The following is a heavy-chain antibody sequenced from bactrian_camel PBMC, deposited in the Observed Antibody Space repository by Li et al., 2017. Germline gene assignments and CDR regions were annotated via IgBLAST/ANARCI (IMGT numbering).Heavy chain of an antibody. CDR1: GYTLKEAN. CDR2: VTLFGVI. J-gene: IGHJ4*01. CDR3: AADLRSPYGTFDERDY. D-gene: IGHD5*01. Sequence: HVQLVESGGGSVQAGGSLRLSCLMSGYTLKEANIDWYRQAPGNECEWLSTVTLFGVITYGDSAKGRFNISQDHAESTLWLYMTNLKIEDTANYRCAADLRSPYGTFDERDYWGQGTQVTVS. V-gene: IGHV3S53*01.